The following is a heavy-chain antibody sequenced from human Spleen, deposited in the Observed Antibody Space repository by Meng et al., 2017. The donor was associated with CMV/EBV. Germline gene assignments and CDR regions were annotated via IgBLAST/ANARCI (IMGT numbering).Heavy chain of an antibody. J-gene: IGHJ4*02. V-gene: IGHV1-2*02. Sequence: ASVKVSCKASGYTFTDFYIHWVRQAPGQGLEWMGWMNPNSGGTNYAQRFQGRVTMTRDTSISTTYMELSRLRSDDTAVYYCARTTYDFWSGSLPDWGQGTLVTVSS. CDR1: GYTFTDFY. D-gene: IGHD3-3*01. CDR3: ARTTYDFWSGSLPD. CDR2: MNPNSGGT.